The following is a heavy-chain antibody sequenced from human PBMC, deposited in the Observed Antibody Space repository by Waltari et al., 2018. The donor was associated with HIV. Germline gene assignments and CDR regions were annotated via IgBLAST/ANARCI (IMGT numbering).Heavy chain of an antibody. D-gene: IGHD1-26*01. V-gene: IGHV1-2*02. CDR2: INPNSGGK. CDR1: GYTFTGYY. CDR3: AREVYSGSYLSDY. J-gene: IGHJ4*02. Sequence: QVQLVQSGAELKKPGASVKVSCKASGYTFTGYYMHWVRQATGQGLEWMGWINPNSGGKNYAQKLQGRGTMTRDTSISTAYMELSRLRSDDTAVYYWAREVYSGSYLSDYWGQGTLVTVSS.